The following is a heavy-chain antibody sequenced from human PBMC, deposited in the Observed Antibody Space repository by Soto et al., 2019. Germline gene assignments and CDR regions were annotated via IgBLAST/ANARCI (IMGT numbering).Heavy chain of an antibody. CDR1: GCTFSSYI. Sequence: PGGSLRLSCAASGCTFSSYIMNWVRQAPGKGLEWVSYISSSSSTIYYADSVKGRFTISRDNAKNSLYLQMNSLRAEDTAVYYCARHPERIAQIGWFDPWGQGTLVTVSS. CDR3: ARHPERIAQIGWFDP. D-gene: IGHD6-13*01. J-gene: IGHJ5*02. V-gene: IGHV3-48*01. CDR2: ISSSSSTI.